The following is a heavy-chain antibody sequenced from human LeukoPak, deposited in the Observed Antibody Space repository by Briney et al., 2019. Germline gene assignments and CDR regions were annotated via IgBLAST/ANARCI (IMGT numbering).Heavy chain of an antibody. Sequence: ASVTVSCKASGYTFTGYYMHWVRQAPGQGLEWMGWINPNSGGTNYAQKFQGRVTMTRDTSISTAYMEPSRLRSDDTAVYYCARDIQLWVLLPRVDYGMNVWGQGTTVTVSS. CDR1: GYTFTGYY. V-gene: IGHV1-2*02. CDR2: INPNSGGT. D-gene: IGHD5-18*01. CDR3: ARDIQLWVLLPRVDYGMNV. J-gene: IGHJ6*02.